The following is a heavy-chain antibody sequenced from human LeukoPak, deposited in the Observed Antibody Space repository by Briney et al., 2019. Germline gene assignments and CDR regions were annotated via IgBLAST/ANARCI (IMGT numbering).Heavy chain of an antibody. V-gene: IGHV4-39*07. J-gene: IGHJ6*03. Sequence: PSETLSLTCTVSGGSISSSSYYWGWIRQPPGKGLEWIGSIYYSGSTYYNPSLKSRVTISVDTSKNQFSLKLSSVTAADTAVYYCAREIAAAWGKYYYYYMDVWGKGTTVTVSS. CDR3: AREIAAAWGKYYYYYMDV. CDR1: GGSISSSSYY. D-gene: IGHD6-13*01. CDR2: IYYSGST.